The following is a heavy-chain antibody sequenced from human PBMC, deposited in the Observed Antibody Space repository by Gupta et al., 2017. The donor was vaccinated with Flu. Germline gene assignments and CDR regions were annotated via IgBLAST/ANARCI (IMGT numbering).Heavy chain of an antibody. V-gene: IGHV1-2*06. CDR1: RYTFTDYY. D-gene: IGHD2-2*02. CDR2: SNPHRGIR. CDR3: AREKFCSTASFYRLFDP. J-gene: IGHJ5*02. Sequence: QVQRVQSGGEVKKPGASVKVSCKAPRYTFTDYYIHLVRQAPGQGLEWMGRSNPHRGIRIYEQNFQGRLTMTTDTSISTAYMERTVLRSDDTAVYYCAREKFCSTASFYRLFDPWGQGTLVTVFS.